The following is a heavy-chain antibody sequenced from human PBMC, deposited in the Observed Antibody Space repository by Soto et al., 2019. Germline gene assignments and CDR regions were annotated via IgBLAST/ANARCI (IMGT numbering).Heavy chain of an antibody. J-gene: IGHJ6*02. CDR1: GGTFSSYA. Sequence: QVQLVQSGAEVKKPGSSVKVSCKASGGTFSSYAISWVRQAPGQGIEWMGGIIPIFGTANYAQKFQVRVTITADETTSTAYMELSSLRSEDTAVYYCAKTKYGSGSYSNYYYCGMDVWGQGTTVTVSS. CDR3: AKTKYGSGSYSNYYYCGMDV. CDR2: IIPIFGTA. V-gene: IGHV1-69*01. D-gene: IGHD3-10*01.